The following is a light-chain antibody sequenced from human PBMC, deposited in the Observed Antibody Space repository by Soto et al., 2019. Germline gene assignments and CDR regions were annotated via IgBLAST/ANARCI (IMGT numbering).Light chain of an antibody. V-gene: IGLV6-57*04. CDR1: SGSIASNY. Sequence: NFMLTQPHSMSESPGKTVTISCTRSSGSIASNYVQWYQQRPGSAPTTVIYEDNQRPSGVPDRFSGSIDSSSNSASLTISGLKTEDEADYYCQSYDSSNLNWVFGGGTKLTVL. J-gene: IGLJ3*02. CDR3: QSYDSSNLNWV. CDR2: EDN.